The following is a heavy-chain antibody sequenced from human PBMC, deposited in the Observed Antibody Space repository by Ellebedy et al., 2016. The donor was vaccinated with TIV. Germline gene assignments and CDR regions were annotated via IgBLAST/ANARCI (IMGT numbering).Heavy chain of an antibody. Sequence: AASVKVSCKASGYTFTGHYMHWARQAPGQGPEWMGIINPNGGRTSYAQKFQGRVTMTRDTSASTIYMELSSLTPEDTAVYYCALNVNTEMVWDYWGQGTLVTVST. CDR1: GYTFTGHY. J-gene: IGHJ4*02. D-gene: IGHD5-24*01. V-gene: IGHV1-46*01. CDR2: INPNGGRT. CDR3: ALNVNTEMVWDY.